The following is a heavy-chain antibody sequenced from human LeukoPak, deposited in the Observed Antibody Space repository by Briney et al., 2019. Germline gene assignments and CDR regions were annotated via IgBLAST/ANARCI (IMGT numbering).Heavy chain of an antibody. V-gene: IGHV7-4-1*02. D-gene: IGHD3-22*01. Sequence: ASVKVSCKASGYTFTSYAMNWVRQAPGQGLEWMGWINTNTGNPTYAQGFTGRFVFSLDTSVSTAYLQISSLKAEDTAVYYCARGLLDSSGWLWVYYDSSGPYFDYWGQGTLVTVSS. CDR3: ARGLLDSSGWLWVYYDSSGPYFDY. J-gene: IGHJ4*02. CDR2: INTNTGNP. CDR1: GYTFTSYA.